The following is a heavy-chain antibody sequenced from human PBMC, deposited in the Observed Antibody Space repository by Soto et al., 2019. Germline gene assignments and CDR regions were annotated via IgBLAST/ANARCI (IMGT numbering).Heavy chain of an antibody. D-gene: IGHD3-16*02. CDR3: ARGNLGELSSYIAHFDY. Sequence: GGSLRLSCAASGFTFSSYGMHWVRQAPGKGLEWVAVIWYDGSNKYYADSVKGRFTISRDNSKNTLYLQMNSLRAEDTAVYYCARGNLGELSSYIAHFDYWGQGTLVTVSS. CDR1: GFTFSSYG. J-gene: IGHJ4*02. CDR2: IWYDGSNK. V-gene: IGHV3-33*01.